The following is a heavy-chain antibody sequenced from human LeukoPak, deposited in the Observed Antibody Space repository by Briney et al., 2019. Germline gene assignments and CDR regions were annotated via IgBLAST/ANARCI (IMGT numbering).Heavy chain of an antibody. CDR2: IYSGGST. J-gene: IGHJ4*02. Sequence: PGGSLRLSCAASGFTVSSYYMYWVRQAPGKGLEWVSFIYSGGSTYYADSVKGRFTISRDNSKNTSYLQMNSLRAEDTAVYYCARGSGWDFDYWGQGTLVTVSS. CDR1: GFTVSSYY. CDR3: ARGSGWDFDY. V-gene: IGHV3-66*01. D-gene: IGHD6-19*01.